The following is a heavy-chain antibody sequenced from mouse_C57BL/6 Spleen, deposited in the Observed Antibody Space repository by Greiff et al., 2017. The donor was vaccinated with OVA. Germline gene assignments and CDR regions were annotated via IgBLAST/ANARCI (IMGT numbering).Heavy chain of an antibody. V-gene: IGHV1-7*01. Sequence: LEESGAELAKPGASVKLSCKASGYTFTSYWMHWVNQRPGQGLEWIGYINPSSGYTKYNQKFKDKATLTADKSSSTAYMQLSSLTYEVSAVYYCARDYDYWYFDVWGTGTTVTVSS. CDR1: GYTFTSYW. J-gene: IGHJ1*03. CDR2: INPSSGYT. CDR3: ARDYDYWYFDV. D-gene: IGHD2-4*01.